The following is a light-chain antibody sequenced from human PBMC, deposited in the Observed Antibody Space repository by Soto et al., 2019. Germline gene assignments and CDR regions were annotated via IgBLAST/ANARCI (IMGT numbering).Light chain of an antibody. Sequence: NFMLTQSYSVSESPGKTVTISCTGRGGAIGSNYVQWYQQRPGSAPTTVIYEDNQRPSGVPDRFAGSIDSSSNSASLTISGLKTEDEAEYYCQSYDSHNYAVIFGEGTKVTVL. V-gene: IGLV6-57*02. J-gene: IGLJ2*01. CDR2: EDN. CDR1: GGAIGSNY. CDR3: QSYDSHNYAVI.